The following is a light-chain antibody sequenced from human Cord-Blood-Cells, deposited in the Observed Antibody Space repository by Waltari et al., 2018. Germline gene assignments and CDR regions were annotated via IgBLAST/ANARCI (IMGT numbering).Light chain of an antibody. CDR3: SSYAGSNNLYV. CDR2: EVS. Sequence: QSALTQPPSAPGSPGQSVTISCTRTSSDVGGYNYVSWYQQHPGKAPKLMIYEVSKRPSGVPDRFSGSKSGNTASLTVSGLQAEDEADYYCSSYAGSNNLYVFGTGTKVTVL. J-gene: IGLJ1*01. V-gene: IGLV2-8*01. CDR1: SSDVGGYNY.